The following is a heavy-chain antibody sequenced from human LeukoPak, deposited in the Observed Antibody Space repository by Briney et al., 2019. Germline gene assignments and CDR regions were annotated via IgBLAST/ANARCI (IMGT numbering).Heavy chain of an antibody. CDR3: ARGGDSSGYYYRIDY. V-gene: IGHV4-61*02. CDR1: GGSISSGDYY. CDR2: IYASGST. D-gene: IGHD3-22*01. J-gene: IGHJ4*02. Sequence: SETLSLTCTVSGGSISSGDYYWSWIRQPAGKGLEWIGRIYASGSTNYNPSLKSRVTMSVDTSNNQFSLKLSSVTAADTAVYYCARGGDSSGYYYRIDYWGQGTLVTVSS.